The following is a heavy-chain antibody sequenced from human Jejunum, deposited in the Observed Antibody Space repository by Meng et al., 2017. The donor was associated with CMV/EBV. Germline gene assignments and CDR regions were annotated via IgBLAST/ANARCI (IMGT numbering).Heavy chain of an antibody. CDR1: FTFSSHG. V-gene: IGHV3-30*02. Sequence: FTFSSHGRHRVRQAPGKGLEWVAFIRSHGTNKYYADSVKGRFTISRDNSKNTLYLQMNSLRAEDTALYYCAKDLEDDDSSNYRAVDPWGQGALVTVSS. D-gene: IGHD4-11*01. CDR3: AKDLEDDDSSNYRAVDP. J-gene: IGHJ5*02. CDR2: IRSHGTNK.